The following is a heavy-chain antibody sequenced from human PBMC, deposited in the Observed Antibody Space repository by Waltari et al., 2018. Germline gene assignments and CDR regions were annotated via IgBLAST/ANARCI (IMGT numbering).Heavy chain of an antibody. CDR3: AKVSKTTTGPGT. Sequence: QVHLVQSGAEVKKPGASVKVSCKASGYTFTDYYIHWVRQAPGQGLECMGWINRNSGAANYAQSFQGRVTLTRDTSINTVYMELSRLRSDDTAVYYCAKVSKTTTGPGTWGQGTLITVSS. CDR1: GYTFTDYY. V-gene: IGHV1-2*02. J-gene: IGHJ5*02. CDR2: INRNSGAA. D-gene: IGHD1-1*01.